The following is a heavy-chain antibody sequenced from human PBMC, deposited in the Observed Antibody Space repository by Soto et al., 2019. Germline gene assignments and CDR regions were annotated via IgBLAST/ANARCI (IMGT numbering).Heavy chain of an antibody. Sequence: GSLRLSCAACGLSFSSYSMNWVRQAPGEGLEWVSSISSSSSYIYYADSVKGRFTISRDNAKNSLYLQMNSLRAEDTAVYYCARALDYWGQGTLVTVSS. J-gene: IGHJ4*02. CDR2: ISSSSSYI. CDR3: ARALDY. V-gene: IGHV3-21*01. CDR1: GLSFSSYS.